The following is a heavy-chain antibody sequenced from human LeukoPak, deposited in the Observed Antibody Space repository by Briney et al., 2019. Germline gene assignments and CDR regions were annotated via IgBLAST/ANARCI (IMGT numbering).Heavy chain of an antibody. CDR1: GGSIRSSYYY. CDR2: IYYSGST. CDR3: ARFLQYYYDSSGYYSVFQH. V-gene: IGHV4-61*01. J-gene: IGHJ1*01. D-gene: IGHD3-22*01. Sequence: PSETLSLTCTVSGGSIRSSYYYWSWIRQPPGKGLEWIGYIYYSGSTNYNPSLKSRVTISVDTSKNQFSLKLSSVTAADTAVYYCARFLQYYYDSSGYYSVFQHWGQGTLVTVSS.